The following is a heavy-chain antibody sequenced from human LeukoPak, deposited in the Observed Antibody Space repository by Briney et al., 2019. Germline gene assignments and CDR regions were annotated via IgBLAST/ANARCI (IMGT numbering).Heavy chain of an antibody. CDR2: IYYSGST. CDR3: ARARYSGYDYFDY. Sequence: SEILSLTCTVSGGSISSHYWSWIRQPPGKGLEWIGYIYYSGSTNYNPSLESRVTISVDTSKNQFSLKLSSVTAADTAVYYCARARYSGYDYFDYWGQGTLVTVSS. J-gene: IGHJ4*02. V-gene: IGHV4-59*11. CDR1: GGSISSHY. D-gene: IGHD5-12*01.